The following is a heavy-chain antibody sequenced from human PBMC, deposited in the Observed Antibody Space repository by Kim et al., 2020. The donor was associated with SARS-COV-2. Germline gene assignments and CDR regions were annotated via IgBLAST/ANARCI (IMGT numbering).Heavy chain of an antibody. D-gene: IGHD1-26*01. Sequence: SLKGRFTISRDNSKNTLYLQMNSLRAEDTAVYYCARFRGSYYYYYGMDVWGQGTTVTVSS. CDR3: ARFRGSYYYYYGMDV. J-gene: IGHJ6*02. V-gene: IGHV3-53*01.